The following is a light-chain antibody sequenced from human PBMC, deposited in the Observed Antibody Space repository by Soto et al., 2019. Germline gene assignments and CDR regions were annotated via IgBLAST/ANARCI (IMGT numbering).Light chain of an antibody. CDR1: QSVSSN. V-gene: IGKV3D-15*01. CDR2: GAS. CDR3: QQYNNWPHT. J-gene: IGKJ4*01. Sequence: EIVMTQSPATLSVSPGARATLSCRASQSVSSNLAWGQQRPGQAPRLLIYGASTRATGIPARFRGSGSGTEFTLTISSLQSEDFALYYCQQYNNWPHTFGGGTKVEI.